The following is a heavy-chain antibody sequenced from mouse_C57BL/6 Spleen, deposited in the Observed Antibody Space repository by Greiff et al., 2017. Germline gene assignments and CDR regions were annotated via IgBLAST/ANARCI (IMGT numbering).Heavy chain of an antibody. CDR1: GFTFTDYY. J-gene: IGHJ4*01. V-gene: IGHV7-3*01. CDR2: IRNKANGYTT. Sequence: EVHLVESGGGLVQPGGSLSLSCAASGFTFTDYYMSWVRQPPGKALEWLGFIRNKANGYTTEYSASVKGRFTISRDNSQSLLYLQMNALGAEDSATYYCARSPTHYYAMDYWGQGTSVTVSS. CDR3: ARSPTHYYAMDY.